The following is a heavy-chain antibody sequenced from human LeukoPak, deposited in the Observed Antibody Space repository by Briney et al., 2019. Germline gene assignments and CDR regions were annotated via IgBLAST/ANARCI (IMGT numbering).Heavy chain of an antibody. D-gene: IGHD2-2*03. CDR1: GFTFSIYS. CDR3: ARVGGYCSSISNCYGDY. Sequence: KPGGSLRLSCAASGFTFSIYSMNWVRQAPGKGLEWVSCISSGSTNIYYADSVRGRFTISRDNAKNSLYLQMNSLIAEDTAVYYCARVGGYCSSISNCYGDYWGQGTLVTVSS. V-gene: IGHV3-21*01. J-gene: IGHJ4*02. CDR2: ISSGSTNI.